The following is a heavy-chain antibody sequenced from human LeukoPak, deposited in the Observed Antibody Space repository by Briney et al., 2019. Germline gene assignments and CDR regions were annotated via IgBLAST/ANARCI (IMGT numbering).Heavy chain of an antibody. D-gene: IGHD5-12*01. V-gene: IGHV3-53*01. J-gene: IGHJ4*02. Sequence: GGPLRLSWEPSGFIVTTNYMTWARQAPGKGREWVSVIYSGGSTYYADSVKGRFTIPRDNSKNTLYLQMNSLRVEDTAVYYCACGIHSGYDFGYWGQGTLVTVSS. CDR3: ACGIHSGYDFGY. CDR2: IYSGGST. CDR1: GFIVTTNY.